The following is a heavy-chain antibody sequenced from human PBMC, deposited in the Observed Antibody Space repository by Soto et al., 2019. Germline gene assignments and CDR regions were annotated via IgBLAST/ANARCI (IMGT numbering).Heavy chain of an antibody. CDR1: GYTFTGYY. CDR2: INPNSGGT. Sequence: QVQLVQSGAEVKKPGASVKVSCKASGYTFTGYYMHWVRQAPGQGLEWMGWINPNSGGTNYAQKFEGRFTMTRDTSMSTGDMELSRLRSDDTAVYYCAREGGSSGYDTHWFDPWGQGTLVTVAS. CDR3: AREGGSSGYDTHWFDP. D-gene: IGHD5-12*01. J-gene: IGHJ5*02. V-gene: IGHV1-2*02.